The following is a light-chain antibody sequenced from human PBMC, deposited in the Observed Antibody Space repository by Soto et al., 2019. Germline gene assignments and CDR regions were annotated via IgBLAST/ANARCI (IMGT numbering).Light chain of an antibody. V-gene: IGKV3-11*01. CDR2: DAS. J-gene: IGKJ1*01. Sequence: EIVLTQSPATLSLSPGERATLSCKASQSVNSYLAWYQQKPGQAPRLLIHDASKRATGIPARFSGSGSGTDFTLTISSLEPEDFAIYYCQQRTNWLWTFGQGTKVEMK. CDR1: QSVNSY. CDR3: QQRTNWLWT.